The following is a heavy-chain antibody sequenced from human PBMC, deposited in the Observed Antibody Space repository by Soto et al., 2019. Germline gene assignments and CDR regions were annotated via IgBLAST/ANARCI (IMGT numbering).Heavy chain of an antibody. CDR1: GFTFSSYG. J-gene: IGHJ6*02. Sequence: GGSLRLSCAASGFTFSSYGMHWVRQAPGKGLEWVAVIWYDGSNKYYADSVKGRFTISRDNSKNTLYLQMNSLRAEDTAVYYCARDQGAYAGGYYYYYGMDVWGQGTTVTVSS. V-gene: IGHV3-33*01. CDR2: IWYDGSNK. CDR3: ARDQGAYAGGYYYYYGMDV. D-gene: IGHD2-2*01.